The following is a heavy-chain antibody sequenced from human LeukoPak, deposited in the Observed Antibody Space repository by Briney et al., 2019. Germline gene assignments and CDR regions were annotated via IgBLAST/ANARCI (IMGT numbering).Heavy chain of an antibody. Sequence: SETLSLTCTVSGYSISSGYYWGWIRQPPGKGLEWIGNIYHTGSTYYNPSLKSRVTISVDTSKNQFSLKLSSVTAADTAVYFCASDRSGYYYIDYWGQGTLVTVSS. CDR1: GYSISSGYY. J-gene: IGHJ4*02. V-gene: IGHV4-38-2*02. CDR2: IYHTGST. CDR3: ASDRSGYYYIDY. D-gene: IGHD3-22*01.